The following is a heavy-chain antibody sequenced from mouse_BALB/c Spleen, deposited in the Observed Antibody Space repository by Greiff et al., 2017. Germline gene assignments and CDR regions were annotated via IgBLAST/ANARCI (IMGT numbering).Heavy chain of an antibody. CDR3: ARDYGSRDWYFDV. CDR2: IYPGDGDT. J-gene: IGHJ1*01. CDR1: GYAFSSSW. Sequence: VKLQESGPELVKPGASVKISCKASGYAFSSSWMNWVKQRPGQGLEWIGRIYPGDGDTNYNGKFKGKATLTADKSSSTAYMQLSSLTSVDSAVYFCARDYGSRDWYFDVWGAGTTVTVSS. D-gene: IGHD1-1*01. V-gene: IGHV1-82*01.